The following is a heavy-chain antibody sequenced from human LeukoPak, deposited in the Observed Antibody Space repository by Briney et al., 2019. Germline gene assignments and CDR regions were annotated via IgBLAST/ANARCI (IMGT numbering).Heavy chain of an antibody. CDR1: GYTFTSYY. CDR2: INPSGGST. D-gene: IGHD6-19*01. CDR3: ARDLGSGWYSGHRY. Sequence: ASVKVSCKASGYTFTSYYMHWVRQAPGQGLEWMGIINPSGGSTSYAQKFQGRVTMTRDTSTNTVYMELSRLRSDDTAVYYCARDLGSGWYSGHRYWGQGTLVTVSS. J-gene: IGHJ4*02. V-gene: IGHV1-46*01.